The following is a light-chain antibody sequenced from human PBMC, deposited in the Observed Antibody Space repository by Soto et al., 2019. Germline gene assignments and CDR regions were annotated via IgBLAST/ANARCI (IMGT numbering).Light chain of an antibody. CDR3: QHTYSPPRT. Sequence: DIQMTQSPSSLSASVGDRVTITCRTSQFISTYLHWYQQKPGKAPNLLIYAASKLHRGVPSRFSGSGSGTDFTLIVSSLQPEDFASYYCQHTYSPPRTFGQGTKLEI. CDR2: AAS. CDR1: QFISTY. V-gene: IGKV1-39*01. J-gene: IGKJ2*01.